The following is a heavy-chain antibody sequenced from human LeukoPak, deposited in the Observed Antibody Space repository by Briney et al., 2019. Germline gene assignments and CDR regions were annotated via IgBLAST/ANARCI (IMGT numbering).Heavy chain of an antibody. CDR2: IWFDGSNK. J-gene: IGHJ6*03. D-gene: IGHD2-21*02. Sequence: GGSLRLSCAASGFTFSTYGMHWVRQAPGKGLEWVAVIWFDGSNKFYVVSVKGRFTISRDNSKNTVYLQMNSLRAEDTAVYYCARDDFYYYYIDVWGKGTTVTVSS. CDR3: ARDDFYYYYIDV. V-gene: IGHV3-33*01. CDR1: GFTFSTYG.